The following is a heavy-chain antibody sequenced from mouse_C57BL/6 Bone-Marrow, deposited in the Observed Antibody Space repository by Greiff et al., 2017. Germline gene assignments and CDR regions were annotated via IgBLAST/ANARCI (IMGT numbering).Heavy chain of an antibody. D-gene: IGHD3-3*01. CDR2: ISSGGSYT. J-gene: IGHJ2*01. V-gene: IGHV5-6*01. Sequence: EVQGVESGGDLVKPGGSLKLSCAASGFTFSSYGMSWVRQTPDKRLEWVATISSGGSYTYYPDSVKGRFTISRDNAKNTLYLQMSSLKSEDTAMYYCARHRAPYFDYWGQGTTLTVSS. CDR3: ARHRAPYFDY. CDR1: GFTFSSYG.